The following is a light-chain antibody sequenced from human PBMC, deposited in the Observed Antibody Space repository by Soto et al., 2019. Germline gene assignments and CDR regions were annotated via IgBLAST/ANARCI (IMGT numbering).Light chain of an antibody. CDR3: QQLNSYLIT. V-gene: IGKV1-39*01. J-gene: IGKJ5*01. CDR1: QSISGH. Sequence: DIQMTQSPSSLSASVGDSVTITCRASQSISGHLNWYKQTPGKAPNLLISTSSILQSGVPSRFSGGGSGTDFTLTISSLQPEDFATYYCQQLNSYLITFGQGTRLEL. CDR2: TSS.